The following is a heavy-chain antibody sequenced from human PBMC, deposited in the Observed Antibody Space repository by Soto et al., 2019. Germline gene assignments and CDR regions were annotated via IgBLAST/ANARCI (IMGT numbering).Heavy chain of an antibody. Sequence: QVQLLQSGAEVKKPGASVKVSCKASGYTFTSYAMHWVRQAPGQRLEWMGWINAGNGNTKYSQKLQGRVTITSDTSASTAYMELSSLRSEDTAVYYCARTDNYRDYGCSLKANYGMYIWGQGNTVTLSS. CDR3: ARTDNYRDYGCSLKANYGMYI. J-gene: IGHJ6*02. CDR2: INAGNGNT. V-gene: IGHV1-3*01. CDR1: GYTFTSYA. D-gene: IGHD4-17*01.